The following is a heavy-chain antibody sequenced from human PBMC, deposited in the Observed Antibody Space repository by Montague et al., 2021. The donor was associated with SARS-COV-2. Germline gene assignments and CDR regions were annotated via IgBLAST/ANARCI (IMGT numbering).Heavy chain of an antibody. Sequence: LSLTCTVSGGSISSGTYYWGWVRQPPGKGLEFVAVISDDGTIERYADSVEGRFSVSRDNSRNIAFLQMNNLRPEETARYYCARELTWNGELDLWGQGALVTVSS. CDR1: GGSISS. D-gene: IGHD3-3*01. CDR2: ISDDGTIE. J-gene: IGHJ1*01. V-gene: IGHV3-30*03. CDR3: ARELTWNGELDL.